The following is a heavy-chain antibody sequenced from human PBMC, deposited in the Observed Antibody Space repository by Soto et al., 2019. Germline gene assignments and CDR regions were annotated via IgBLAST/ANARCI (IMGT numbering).Heavy chain of an antibody. CDR3: ARSGGGSGWL. J-gene: IGHJ4*02. V-gene: IGHV4-61*01. CDR1: GDSVSSGSTC. CDR2: ICDSGSS. Sequence: QVQLQESGPGLVKPSETLSLTCTVSGDSVSSGSTCWSWIRQPPGKALEWIAYICDSGSSNYKPSLKSRVTIARDTSKNQFTLTMTSVTAEDTAVYYCARSGGGSGWLGGQGTLVTVSS. D-gene: IGHD6-19*01.